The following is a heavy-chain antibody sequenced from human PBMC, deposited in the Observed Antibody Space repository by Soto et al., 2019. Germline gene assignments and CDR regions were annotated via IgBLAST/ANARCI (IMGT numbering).Heavy chain of an antibody. CDR3: ARTYCTTTACQAHGIDV. D-gene: IGHD4-4*01. Sequence: SETLSLTCAISGAPITWGDYSWNWIRQPPGKGLEWIGYIYYSGTTNYNPPLKSRITISVDTSGNQFSLKLSSVTAADTAVYFCARTYCTTTACQAHGIDVWGQGTTVTVSS. J-gene: IGHJ6*02. V-gene: IGHV4-61*08. CDR2: IYYSGTT. CDR1: GAPITWGDYS.